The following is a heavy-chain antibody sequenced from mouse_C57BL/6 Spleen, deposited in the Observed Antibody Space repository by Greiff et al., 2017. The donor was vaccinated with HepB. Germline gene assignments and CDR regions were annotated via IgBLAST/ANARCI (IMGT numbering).Heavy chain of an antibody. V-gene: IGHV5-4*01. CDR3: AREGDYYCSSYVYVDV. CDR2: ISDGGSYT. D-gene: IGHD1-1*01. J-gene: IGHJ1*03. Sequence: DVMLVESGGGLVKPGGSLKLSCAASGFTFSSYAMSWVRQTPEKRLAWVATISDGGSYTYYPDNVKGRFTISRDNAKNNLYLQMSHLKSEDTAMYYCAREGDYYCSSYVYVDVWGTGTTVTVSS. CDR1: GFTFSSYA.